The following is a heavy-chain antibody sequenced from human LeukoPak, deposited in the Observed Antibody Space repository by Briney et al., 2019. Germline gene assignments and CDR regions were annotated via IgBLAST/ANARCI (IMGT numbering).Heavy chain of an antibody. Sequence: GRSLRLSCAASGITFSSYGMHWVRQAPGKGLEWVAVISYDGSKKYYVDSVKGRFTISRDNSKNTLYLQMNSLRTEDTAIYYCGSVMDYWGQGTLVTVSS. CDR1: GITFSSYG. CDR2: ISYDGSKK. V-gene: IGHV3-30*03. J-gene: IGHJ4*02. D-gene: IGHD2/OR15-2a*01. CDR3: GSVMDY.